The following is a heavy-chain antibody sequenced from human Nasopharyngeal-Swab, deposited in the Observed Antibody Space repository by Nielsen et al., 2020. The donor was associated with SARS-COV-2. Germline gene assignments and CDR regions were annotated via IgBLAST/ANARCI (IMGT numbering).Heavy chain of an antibody. Sequence: SGPTPVTPTQTLTLPCTFSGFSPSTTGMCVSWIRQPPRKALEWLALIDWDDDKYYSTSLKTRLTISKDTSKNQVVLTMTNMDPVDTATYYCARMAAMDNYYYGMDVWGQGTTVTVSS. D-gene: IGHD5-18*01. CDR3: ARMAAMDNYYYGMDV. J-gene: IGHJ6*02. CDR1: GFSPSTTGMC. CDR2: IDWDDDK. V-gene: IGHV2-70*01.